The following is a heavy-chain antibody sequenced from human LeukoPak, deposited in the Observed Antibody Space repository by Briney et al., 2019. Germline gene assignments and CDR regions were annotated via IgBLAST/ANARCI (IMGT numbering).Heavy chain of an antibody. CDR3: ARGATGTTSDF. D-gene: IGHD1-1*01. CDR2: IYWNGGST. J-gene: IGHJ4*02. CDR1: RFNFDDYG. Sequence: GGSLRLSCAAPRFNFDDYGMSWVRQAPGKGLEWVSGIYWNGGSTGYADSVKGRFTISRDNAKNSLYLQMNSLRAEDTAWYYCARGATGTTSDFWGQGTLVTVSS. V-gene: IGHV3-20*04.